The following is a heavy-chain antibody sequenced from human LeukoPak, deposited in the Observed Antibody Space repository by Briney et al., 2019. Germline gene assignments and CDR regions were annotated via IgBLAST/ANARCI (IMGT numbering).Heavy chain of an antibody. CDR1: GYSISSGYY. J-gene: IGHJ4*02. D-gene: IGHD2-2*01. CDR3: ARQSRLCSSTSCYGFDD. Sequence: SETLSLTCVVSGYSISSGYYWGWIRQPPGKGLEWIGSIYYSGSTYYTPSLKSRLTISVDTSKNQFSLRLSCVTAADTAVYYCARQSRLCSSTSCYGFDDWGQGTLVTVSS. V-gene: IGHV4-38-2*01. CDR2: IYYSGST.